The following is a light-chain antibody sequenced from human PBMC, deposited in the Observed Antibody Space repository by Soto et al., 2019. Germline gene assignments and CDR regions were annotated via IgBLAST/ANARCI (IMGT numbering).Light chain of an antibody. CDR1: QVFSSA. V-gene: IGKV1D-13*01. J-gene: IGKJ4*01. Sequence: AIQLTQSPSSLSASVGDTVTITCRPSQVFSSALAWYQHKPGKPPKLLIHDVSKLQSGVPSRFSGSGSGTDFTLTIDALQPEDFATYYCQKFDYSPLTFGGGTKVDIK. CDR2: DVS. CDR3: QKFDYSPLT.